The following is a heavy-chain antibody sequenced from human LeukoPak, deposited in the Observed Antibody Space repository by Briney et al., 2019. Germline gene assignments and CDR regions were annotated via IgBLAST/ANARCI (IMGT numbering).Heavy chain of an antibody. Sequence: PGGSLRLSCAASGFTFSNYGMHWVRQAPGKGLEWVADIWYDGSNKYYADSVKGRFTFSRDNSKNTLYLEMNSLRAEDTAVYYCSRDFSGVSRIDYWGQGTLATVSS. CDR1: GFTFSNYG. CDR2: IWYDGSNK. D-gene: IGHD2-8*01. V-gene: IGHV3-33*01. J-gene: IGHJ4*02. CDR3: SRDFSGVSRIDY.